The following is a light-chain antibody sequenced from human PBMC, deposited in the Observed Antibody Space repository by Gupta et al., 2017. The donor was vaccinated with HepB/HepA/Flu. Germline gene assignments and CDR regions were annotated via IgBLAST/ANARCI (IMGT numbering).Light chain of an antibody. V-gene: IGLV2-14*03. CDR3: SSYTSSSTVV. J-gene: IGLJ2*01. CDR1: SSDVGGYNY. Sequence: QYALTQPASVSGSPGHSITISCPGTSSDVGGYNYVSWYQQHPGKAPKLMIYDVNNRPSGVSNRFSGSKSGNTAALTISGLQAEDEADYYCSSYTSSSTVVFGGGTKVTVL. CDR2: DVN.